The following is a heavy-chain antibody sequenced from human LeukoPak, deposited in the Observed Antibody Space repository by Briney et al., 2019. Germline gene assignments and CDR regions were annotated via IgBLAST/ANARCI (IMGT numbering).Heavy chain of an antibody. J-gene: IGHJ5*02. CDR2: ISGSGNGGSI. D-gene: IGHD1-26*01. V-gene: IGHV3-64*04. Sequence: GGSLRLSCSASGFVFSIYTMYWVRQAPGKGPEYVSTISGSGNGGSIYYADSVKGRFTISRDNAKNSLYLQMNSLRAEDTAVYYCARDSRPYSGRSRWFDPWGQGTLVTVSS. CDR1: GFVFSIYT. CDR3: ARDSRPYSGRSRWFDP.